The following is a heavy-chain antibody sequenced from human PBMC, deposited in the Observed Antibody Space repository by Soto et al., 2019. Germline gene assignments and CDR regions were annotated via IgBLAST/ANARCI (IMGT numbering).Heavy chain of an antibody. J-gene: IGHJ5*02. D-gene: IGHD3-10*01. Sequence: GASVKVSCKASGYTFTAYYIHWVRQAPGQGPEWMAWINPDSGATYSAPKFQGRVTVTSDTSINTSSMELSSFRSDDTAVYYCARVKYGNLRPPTSLFDPWGQGTLVTVSS. CDR1: GYTFTAYY. V-gene: IGHV1-2*02. CDR3: ARVKYGNLRPPTSLFDP. CDR2: INPDSGAT.